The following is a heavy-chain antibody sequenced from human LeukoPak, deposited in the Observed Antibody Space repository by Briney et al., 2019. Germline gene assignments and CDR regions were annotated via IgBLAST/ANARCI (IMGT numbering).Heavy chain of an antibody. CDR3: ASLARRCSSTSCYRYYYYGMDV. V-gene: IGHV4-34*01. CDR2: INHSGST. CDR1: GGSISSYY. J-gene: IGHJ6*02. D-gene: IGHD2-2*02. Sequence: PSETLSLTYTVSGGSISSYYWSWIRQPPGKGLEWIGEINHSGSTNYNPSLKSRVTISVDTSKNQFSLKLSSVTAADTAVYYCASLARRCSSTSCYRYYYYGMDVWGQGTTVTVSS.